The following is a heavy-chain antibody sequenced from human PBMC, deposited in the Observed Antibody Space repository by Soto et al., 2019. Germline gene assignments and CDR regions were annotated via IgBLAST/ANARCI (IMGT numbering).Heavy chain of an antibody. CDR1: GFTFSSYS. Sequence: EVQLVESGGGLVKPGGALRLSCAASGFTFSSYSMNWVRQAPGKGLEWVSSLSSSSSYKYYAYSVKGRFTISRDNAKNSLYLQMNSLRAEDTAVYYCAGDTTLYSCHDDYWGLGTLVTVSS. V-gene: IGHV3-21*01. J-gene: IGHJ4*02. CDR2: LSSSSSYK. CDR3: AGDTTLYSCHDDY. D-gene: IGHD1-20*01.